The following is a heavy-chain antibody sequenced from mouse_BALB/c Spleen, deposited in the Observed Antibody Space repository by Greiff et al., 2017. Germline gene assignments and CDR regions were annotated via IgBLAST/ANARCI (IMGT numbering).Heavy chain of an antibody. J-gene: IGHJ3*01. CDR3: ARGYYRYDWFAY. D-gene: IGHD2-14*01. CDR1: GYTFTSYW. V-gene: IGHV1-7*01. Sequence: VQLQQSGAELAKPGASVKMSCKASGYTFTSYWMHWVKQRPGQGLEWIGYINPSTGYTEYNQKFKDKATLTADKSSSTAYMQLSSLTSEDSAVYYCARGYYRYDWFAYWGQGTLVTVSA. CDR2: INPSTGYT.